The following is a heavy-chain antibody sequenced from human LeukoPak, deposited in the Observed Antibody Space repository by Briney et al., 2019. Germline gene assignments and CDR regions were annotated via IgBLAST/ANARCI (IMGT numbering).Heavy chain of an antibody. CDR3: ATTEGYPLNWFDP. V-gene: IGHV4-59*01. D-gene: IGHD1-26*01. CDR2: MYYSGST. Sequence: SETLSLTCTVSGGSISSYYWSWIRQPPGKGLEWIGYMYYSGSTNYNPSLKSRVTISVDTSKNQFSLKLSSVTAADTAMYYCATTEGYPLNWFDPWGQGTLVTVSS. J-gene: IGHJ5*02. CDR1: GGSISSYY.